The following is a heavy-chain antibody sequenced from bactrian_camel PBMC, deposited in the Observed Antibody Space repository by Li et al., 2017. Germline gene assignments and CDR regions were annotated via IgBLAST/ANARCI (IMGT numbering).Heavy chain of an antibody. CDR2: IRSDGTST. Sequence: GLVQTGGSLRLSCAASGFTVSTYAMTWVRQAPGKGLEWVSVIRSDGTSTDYLDSVKGRFTISRGNAKNTLYLQLNSLKTEDTAMYCCATTLVVTVKLGYRPYNYWGQGTQVTVS. CDR3: ATTLVVTVKLGYRPYNY. J-gene: IGHJ4*01. D-gene: IGHD5*01. CDR1: GFTVSTYA. V-gene: IGHV3S40*01.